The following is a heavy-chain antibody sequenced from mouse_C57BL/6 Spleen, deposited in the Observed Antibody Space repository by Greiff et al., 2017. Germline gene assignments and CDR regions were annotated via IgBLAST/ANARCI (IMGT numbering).Heavy chain of an antibody. CDR1: GYAFSSSW. V-gene: IGHV1-82*01. D-gene: IGHD1-1*01. CDR3: AKGITTVVADWFAY. J-gene: IGHJ3*01. Sequence: QVQLQQSGPELVKPGASVTISCKASGYAFSSSWMNWVKQRPGKGLEWIGRIYPGDGDTNYNGKFKGKATLTADKSSSTAYMQLSSLTSEDSAVYFCAKGITTVVADWFAYWGQGTLVTVSA. CDR2: IYPGDGDT.